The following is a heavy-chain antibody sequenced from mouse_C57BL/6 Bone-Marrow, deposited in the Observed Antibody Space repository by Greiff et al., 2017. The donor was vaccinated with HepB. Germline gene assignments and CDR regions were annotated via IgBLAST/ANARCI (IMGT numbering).Heavy chain of an antibody. CDR2: IDPANGNT. J-gene: IGHJ3*01. CDR1: GFNIKNTY. Sequence: EAKLMDSVAQFVRPGASAKSSCNAPGFNIKNTYMHWVKQRPEQGLDWIGRIDPANGNTKYAPKFQGKATITADPSSNTAYLQLSSLTSEDTAIYYCTPHYYGSAWFAYWGQGTLVTVSA. CDR3: TPHYYGSAWFAY. V-gene: IGHV14-3*01. D-gene: IGHD1-1*01.